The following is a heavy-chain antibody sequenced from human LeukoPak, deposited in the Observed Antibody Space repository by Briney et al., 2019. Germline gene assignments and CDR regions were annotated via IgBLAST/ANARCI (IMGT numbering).Heavy chain of an antibody. CDR3: AKELYASGSYYNGFFDY. D-gene: IGHD3-10*01. J-gene: IGHJ4*02. V-gene: IGHV3-23*01. CDR1: GFTFSSYA. CDR2: ISGSRT. Sequence: PGGSLRLSCAASGFTFSSYAMSWVRQAPGKGLGWVSAISGSRTYYTDSVKGRFTISRDNSKNTLYLQMNSLRAEDTAVYYCAKELYASGSYYNGFFDYWGPGTLVTVSS.